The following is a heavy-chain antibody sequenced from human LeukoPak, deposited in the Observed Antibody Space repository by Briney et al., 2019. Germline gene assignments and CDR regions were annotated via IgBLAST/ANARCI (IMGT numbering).Heavy chain of an antibody. CDR1: GYTFTGYY. V-gene: IGHV1-2*06. J-gene: IGHJ5*02. CDR2: INPNSGGT. CDR3: AREPMVRDFNWFDP. D-gene: IGHD3-10*01. Sequence: GASVKVSCKASGYTFTGYYIHWVRQAPGQGLEWMGRINPNSGGTNYAQKFQGRVTMTRDTYISTSYMQLSRLTSDDTAVYYCAREPMVRDFNWFDPWGQGTLVTVSS.